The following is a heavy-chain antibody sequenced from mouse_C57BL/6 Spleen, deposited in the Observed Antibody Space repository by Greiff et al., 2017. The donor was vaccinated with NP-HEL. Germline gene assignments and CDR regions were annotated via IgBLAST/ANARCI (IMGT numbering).Heavy chain of an antibody. Sequence: VQLQQSVAELVRPGASVKLSCTASGFNIKNTYMHWVKQRPEQGLEWIGRIDPANGNNKYAPKFQGKATMTADTSSNTAYLQLSSLTSEDTAIYYCARSYGSSHGYYAMDYWGQGTSVTVSS. J-gene: IGHJ4*01. D-gene: IGHD1-1*01. CDR3: ARSYGSSHGYYAMDY. CDR2: IDPANGNN. V-gene: IGHV14-3*01. CDR1: GFNIKNTY.